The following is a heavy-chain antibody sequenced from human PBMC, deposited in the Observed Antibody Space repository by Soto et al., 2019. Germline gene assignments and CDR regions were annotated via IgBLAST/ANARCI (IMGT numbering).Heavy chain of an antibody. CDR3: ARDHPLYYDILTGYAAPYYYYYMDV. CDR2: INPSGGST. V-gene: IGHV1-46*03. J-gene: IGHJ6*03. D-gene: IGHD3-9*01. CDR1: GYTFTSYY. Sequence: GASAKVCCKASGYTFTSYYMHWVRQAPGQGLEWMGIINPSGGSTSYAQKFQGRVTMTRDTSTSTVYMELSSLRSEDTAVYYCARDHPLYYDILTGYAAPYYYYYMDVWGKGTTVTVSS.